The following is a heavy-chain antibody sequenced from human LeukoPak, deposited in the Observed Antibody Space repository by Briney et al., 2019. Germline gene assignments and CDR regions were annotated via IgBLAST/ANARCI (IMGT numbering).Heavy chain of an antibody. V-gene: IGHV3-23*01. CDR3: AKLQLHQGMDV. D-gene: IGHD2-2*01. CDR1: GFTFSDYY. J-gene: IGHJ6*02. CDR2: ISGSGGST. Sequence: RGSLRLSCAASGFTFSDYYMSWVRQAPGKGLEWVSAISGSGGSTYYADSVKGRFTISRDNSKNTLYLQMNSLRAEDTAVYYCAKLQLHQGMDVWGQGTTVTVSS.